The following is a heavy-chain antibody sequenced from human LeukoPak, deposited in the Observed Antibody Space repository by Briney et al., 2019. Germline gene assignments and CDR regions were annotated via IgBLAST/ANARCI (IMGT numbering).Heavy chain of an antibody. Sequence: PGGSLRLSCAASGFTFSSYEMNWVRHAPGKGLEWVSSISSSGNTIYYADSVKGRFTVSRDSAKNSVYPQMNSLRAEDTAVYYCGSGVIFYDSSGRNYWGQGTLVTVSS. D-gene: IGHD3-22*01. V-gene: IGHV3-48*03. CDR3: GSGVIFYDSSGRNY. CDR2: ISSSGNTI. CDR1: GFTFSSYE. J-gene: IGHJ4*02.